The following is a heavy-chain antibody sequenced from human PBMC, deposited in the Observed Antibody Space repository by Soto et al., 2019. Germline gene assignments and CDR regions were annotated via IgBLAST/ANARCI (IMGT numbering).Heavy chain of an antibody. CDR3: ARDREAGYNFYYGMDV. CDR2: IYTSASI. Sequence: SETLSLTCSVSGADINTYSWTWIRQSAGKGLEWIGRIYTSASINCNPSLKGRVTLSVDTSTNQVSLRLASVTAADTAIYYCARDREAGYNFYYGMDVWGQGTTVTVSS. D-gene: IGHD6-19*01. CDR1: GADINTYS. V-gene: IGHV4-4*07. J-gene: IGHJ6*02.